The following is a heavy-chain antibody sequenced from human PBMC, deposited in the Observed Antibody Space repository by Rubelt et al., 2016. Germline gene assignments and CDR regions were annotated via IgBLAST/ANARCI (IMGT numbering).Heavy chain of an antibody. CDR3: ARRHSSSWSTGAYYFDY. J-gene: IGHJ4*02. CDR2: IDPSDSYP. Sequence: EVQLVQSGAAVKKPGESLRISCKGSGYSFTSYWISWVRQMPGKGLERMGRIDPSDSYPNYSPSLQGNVTISAVKSISTAYLQWSSLKASDTAMYYCARRHSSSWSTGAYYFDYWGQGTLVTVSS. V-gene: IGHV5-10-1*01. CDR1: GYSFTSYW. D-gene: IGHD6-13*01.